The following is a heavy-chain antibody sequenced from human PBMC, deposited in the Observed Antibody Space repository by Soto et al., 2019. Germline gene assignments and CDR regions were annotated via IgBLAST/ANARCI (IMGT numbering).Heavy chain of an antibody. D-gene: IGHD1-20*01. Sequence: SDTLSHPCTFSGGSIRNYFWTWIRQPAGKGLEWIGRIYSSGNTVYNASLKSRVTMSIDMSKNQFSLKLSSMTAADTAVYYCVRDVESPGISGSWGAFDIWGQGTVVPVSS. V-gene: IGHV4-4*07. CDR3: VRDVESPGISGSWGAFDI. CDR1: GGSIRNYF. J-gene: IGHJ3*02. CDR2: IYSSGNT.